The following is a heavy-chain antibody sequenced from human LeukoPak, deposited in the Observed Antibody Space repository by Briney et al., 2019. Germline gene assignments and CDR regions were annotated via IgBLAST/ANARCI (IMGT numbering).Heavy chain of an antibody. CDR3: ARGRGNYNFWSGLPAEHFQD. J-gene: IGHJ1*01. CDR1: GFPFNSYS. D-gene: IGHD3-3*01. V-gene: IGHV3-48*01. CDR2: ISSRSDTV. Sequence: PGGSLRLSCAASGFPFNSYSMNWVRQAPGKGLEWISYISSRSDTVYYADSVEGRFTISRDNAKDSMYLQMNTLRAEDTAVYYCARGRGNYNFWSGLPAEHFQDWGQGTLVTVSS.